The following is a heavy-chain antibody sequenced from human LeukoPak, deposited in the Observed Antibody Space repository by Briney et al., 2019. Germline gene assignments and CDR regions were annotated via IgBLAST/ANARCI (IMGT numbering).Heavy chain of an antibody. CDR3: AKIDYGDYVGYFDY. Sequence: GGSLRLSCAASGFTFSSYGMSWVRQAPGKGLEWVSAISGSGGTTSYADSVKGRFTISRDNSKNTLYLHMNSLRAEGTALYYCAKIDYGDYVGYFDYWGQGTLVTVSS. D-gene: IGHD4-17*01. V-gene: IGHV3-23*01. J-gene: IGHJ4*02. CDR2: ISGSGGTT. CDR1: GFTFSSYG.